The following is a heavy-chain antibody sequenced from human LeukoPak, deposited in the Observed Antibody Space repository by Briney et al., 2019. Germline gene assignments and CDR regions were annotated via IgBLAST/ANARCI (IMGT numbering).Heavy chain of an antibody. Sequence: GEPLKLSCKGSGYSFNSYWSGWVRKMPGKGLEWMGTIYPGDSDTRYSPSFQGQVTILADKSISTAYLQWSSLKASDTGMYYCARPYWGGYSEGVDYWGQGTLVTVSS. CDR3: ARPYWGGYSEGVDY. J-gene: IGHJ4*02. CDR2: IYPGDSDT. V-gene: IGHV5-51*01. D-gene: IGHD3-16*01. CDR1: GYSFNSYW.